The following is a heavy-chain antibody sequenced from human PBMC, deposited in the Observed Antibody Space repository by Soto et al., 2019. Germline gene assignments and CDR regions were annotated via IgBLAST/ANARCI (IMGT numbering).Heavy chain of an antibody. CDR2: MTNDGSAT. Sequence: GGSLRLSCSAFGFTFRTYAMHWVRQAPGKRLEYVSAMTNDGSATFYADSVKGRVTISRDNSRNTLYLQMSSLRVEDSAVYYCVKDCGAWPRDFDYWGQGTLVTVSS. V-gene: IGHV3-64D*08. CDR3: VKDCGAWPRDFDY. CDR1: GFTFRTYA. D-gene: IGHD2-21*01. J-gene: IGHJ4*02.